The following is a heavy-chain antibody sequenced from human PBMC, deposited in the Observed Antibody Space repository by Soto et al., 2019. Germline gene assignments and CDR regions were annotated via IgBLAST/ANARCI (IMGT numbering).Heavy chain of an antibody. D-gene: IGHD6-6*01. V-gene: IGHV1-8*01. CDR3: ARGREYSGVQIAY. CDR2: MNPNSGNT. J-gene: IGHJ4*02. Sequence: QVQLVQSGAEVKKSGASVKVSCKASGYTFTSYNINWVRLATGQGLEWMGWMNPNSGNTGYAQKFQGRVTMTRNTSISTAYMELSSLRSEETAVYYCARGREYSGVQIAYWGQGTLVTVSS. CDR1: GYTFTSYN.